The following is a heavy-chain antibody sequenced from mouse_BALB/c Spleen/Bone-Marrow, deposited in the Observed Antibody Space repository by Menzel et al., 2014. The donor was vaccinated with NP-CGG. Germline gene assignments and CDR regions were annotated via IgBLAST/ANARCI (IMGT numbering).Heavy chain of an antibody. J-gene: IGHJ2*01. V-gene: IGHV5-17*02. Sequence: EVKVVESGGGLVQPGGSRKLSCAASGFTFNSFGMHWVRQAPEKGLEWVAYISSGSSTIFYADTVKGRFTVSRDNPKNTLFLQMTSLRSEDTAMYYCTRGGNWDDFDYWGQGTTLTVSS. CDR3: TRGGNWDDFDY. D-gene: IGHD4-1*01. CDR2: ISSGSSTI. CDR1: GFTFNSFG.